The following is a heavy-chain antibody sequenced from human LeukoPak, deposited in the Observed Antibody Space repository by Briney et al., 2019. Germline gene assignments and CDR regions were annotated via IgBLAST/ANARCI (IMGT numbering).Heavy chain of an antibody. D-gene: IGHD3-10*01. Sequence: GGSLRLSCAASGFTFSSYAMSWVRQAPGKGLEWVSAISGSGGSTYYADSVKGRFTISRDNSKNTLYLQMNSLRAEDTAVHYCAKLGYYYGSGSYQPWGQGTLVTVSS. CDR1: GFTFSSYA. J-gene: IGHJ5*02. CDR3: AKLGYYYGSGSYQP. CDR2: ISGSGGST. V-gene: IGHV3-23*01.